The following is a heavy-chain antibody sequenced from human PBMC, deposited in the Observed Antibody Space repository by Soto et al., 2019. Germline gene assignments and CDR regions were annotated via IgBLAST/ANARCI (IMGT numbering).Heavy chain of an antibody. V-gene: IGHV3-15*07. CDR2: IKSKTDGGTT. J-gene: IGHJ3*02. CDR3: TTGFTRLAAFDI. Sequence: GGSLRLSCPASEFTFSSYWMNWVRQAPGKGLEWVGRIKSKTDGGTTDYAAPVKGRFTISRDDSKNTLYLQMNSLKTEDTAVYYCTTGFTRLAAFDIWGQGTMVTVSS. D-gene: IGHD6-6*01. CDR1: EFTFSSYW.